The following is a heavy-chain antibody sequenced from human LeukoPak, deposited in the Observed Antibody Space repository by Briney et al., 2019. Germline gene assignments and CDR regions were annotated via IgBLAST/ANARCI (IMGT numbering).Heavy chain of an antibody. J-gene: IGHJ5*02. D-gene: IGHD3-3*01. CDR1: GFTFSSYG. CDR2: IWYDASNK. CDR3: AKDGGMRLYYDFWSGYYPNWFDP. V-gene: IGHV3-33*06. Sequence: PGGSLRLSCAASGFTFSSYGMHWVRQAPGKGLEWVAVIWYDASNKYYADSVKGRFTISRDNSKNTLYLQMNSLRAEDTAAYYCAKDGGMRLYYDFWSGYYPNWFDPWGQGTLVTVSS.